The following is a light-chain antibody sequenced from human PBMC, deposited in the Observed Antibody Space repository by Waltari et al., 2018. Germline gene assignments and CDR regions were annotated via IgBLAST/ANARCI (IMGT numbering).Light chain of an antibody. V-gene: IGKV4-1*01. CDR2: WAS. CDR1: QSVLYSSNNKNY. J-gene: IGKJ1*01. CDR3: QQYYSTPLT. Sequence: DLVMTQSPDSLAVFLGERATINCKSSQSVLYSSNNKNYLAWYQQKPGQPPKLLIYWASTRESGVPDRFSGSGSGTDFTLTISSLQAEDVAVYYCQQYYSTPLTFGQGTKVEIK.